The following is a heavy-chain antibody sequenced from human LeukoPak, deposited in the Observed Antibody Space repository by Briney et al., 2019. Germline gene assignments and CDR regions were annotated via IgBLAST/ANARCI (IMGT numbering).Heavy chain of an antibody. CDR2: ISYDGSNT. V-gene: IGHV3-30*18. J-gene: IGHJ4*02. Sequence: PGGSLRLSCAASGFTFSSYGMHWVRQAPAKGLEWVAGISYDGSNTYYAGSVKGRFTISRDNSKNMLYLQMNSLRAEDTAVYYCAKLYYYGSRSYMDYWGQGTLVTVSS. CDR3: AKLYYYGSRSYMDY. D-gene: IGHD3-10*01. CDR1: GFTFSSYG.